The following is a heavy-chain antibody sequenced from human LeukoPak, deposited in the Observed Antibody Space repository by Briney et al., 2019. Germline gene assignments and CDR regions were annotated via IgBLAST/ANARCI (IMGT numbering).Heavy chain of an antibody. J-gene: IGHJ4*02. CDR2: IKHDGSDT. CDR1: GFTFSSCW. Sequence: GGSLRLSCAASGFTFSSCWMSWVRQAPGKGLEWVANIKHDGSDTYYADSVKGRFTISRDNAKNSLYLQMNSLRAEDTAVYYCARDRPYYYDSSRYRYAHYFDYWGQGTLVTVSS. V-gene: IGHV3-7*01. CDR3: ARDRPYYYDSSRYRYAHYFDY. D-gene: IGHD3-22*01.